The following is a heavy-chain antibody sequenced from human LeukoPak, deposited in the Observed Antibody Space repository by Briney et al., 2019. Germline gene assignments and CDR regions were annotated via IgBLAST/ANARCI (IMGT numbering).Heavy chain of an antibody. CDR3: ARGYSNYYDSSGYLLPDY. V-gene: IGHV4-31*03. D-gene: IGHD3-22*01. Sequence: TLSLTCTVSGGSISSGGYYWSWIRQHPGKGLEWIGYIYYSGSTYYNPSPKSRVTISVDTSKNQFSLKLSSVTAADTAVYYCARGYSNYYDSSGYLLPDYWGQGTLVTVSS. CDR1: GGSISSGGYY. J-gene: IGHJ4*02. CDR2: IYYSGST.